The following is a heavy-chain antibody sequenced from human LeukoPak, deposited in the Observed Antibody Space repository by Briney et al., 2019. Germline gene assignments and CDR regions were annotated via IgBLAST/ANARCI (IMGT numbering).Heavy chain of an antibody. Sequence: GGSLRLSCAASGFTFGSYSMNWVRQAPGKGLEWVSYISSTNYYTYYADSVKGRFTISRDNAKNSLYLQMNSLRAEDTAVYYCASDNRVFGSGSYAFDIWGQGTMVTVSS. D-gene: IGHD3-10*01. V-gene: IGHV3-21*06. CDR1: GFTFGSYS. CDR2: ISSTNYYT. CDR3: ASDNRVFGSGSYAFDI. J-gene: IGHJ3*02.